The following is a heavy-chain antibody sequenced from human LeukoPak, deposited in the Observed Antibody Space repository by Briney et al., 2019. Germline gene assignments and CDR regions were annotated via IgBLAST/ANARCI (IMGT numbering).Heavy chain of an antibody. CDR3: ARPEDSSGLGY. CDR1: GSIFTSYW. D-gene: IGHD6-19*01. CDR2: IYPGDSDT. V-gene: IGHV5-51*01. J-gene: IGHJ4*02. Sequence: GASLQISCKGSGSIFTSYWIGWVRPLPGKGLEWMGIIYPGDSDTRYSPSFQGQVTISADKSISTAYLQWSSLKASDTAMYYCARPEDSSGLGYWGQGTLVTVSS.